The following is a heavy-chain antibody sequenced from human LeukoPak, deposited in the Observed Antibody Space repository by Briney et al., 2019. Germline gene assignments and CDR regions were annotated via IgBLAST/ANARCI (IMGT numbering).Heavy chain of an antibody. CDR3: AREAIYCSSTSCYSVFAFDI. V-gene: IGHV4-4*07. D-gene: IGHD2-2*01. CDR1: GGSISSYY. Sequence: SETLSLTCTVSGGSISSYYWSWIRQPAGKGLEWIGRIYTSGSTNYNPSLKSRVTMSVDTSKNQFSLKLSSVTAADTAVYYCAREAIYCSSTSCYSVFAFDIWGQGTMVTVSS. CDR2: IYTSGST. J-gene: IGHJ3*02.